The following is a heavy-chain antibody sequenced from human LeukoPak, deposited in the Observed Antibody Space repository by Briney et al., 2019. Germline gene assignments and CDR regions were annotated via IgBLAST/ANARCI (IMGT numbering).Heavy chain of an antibody. CDR1: GGSISSYY. Sequence: SETLSLTCTVSGGSISSYYWSWIRQPPGKGLEWIGYIYYSGSTNYNPSLKSRVTISVDTSKNQFSLKLSSVTAADTAVYYCARGSVYSSGRGLDYWGQGTLVTVSS. D-gene: IGHD6-19*01. J-gene: IGHJ4*02. CDR3: ARGSVYSSGRGLDY. CDR2: IYYSGST. V-gene: IGHV4-59*01.